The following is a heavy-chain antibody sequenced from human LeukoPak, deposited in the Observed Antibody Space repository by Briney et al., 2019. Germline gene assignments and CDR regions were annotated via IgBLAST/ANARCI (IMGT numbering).Heavy chain of an antibody. CDR2: INHSGST. CDR3: ARDHIAGYFDY. J-gene: IGHJ4*02. CDR1: GGSFSGYY. V-gene: IGHV4-34*01. Sequence: SETLSLTCAVYGGSFSGYYWSWIRQPPVKGLEWIGEINHSGSTNYNPSLKSRVTISVDTSKNQFSLKLSSVTAADTAVYYCARDHIAGYFDYWGQGTLVTVSS. D-gene: IGHD6-13*01.